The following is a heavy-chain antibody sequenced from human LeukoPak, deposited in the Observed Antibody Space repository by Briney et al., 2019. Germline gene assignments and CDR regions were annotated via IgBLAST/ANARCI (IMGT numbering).Heavy chain of an antibody. CDR2: INPNSGGT. CDR3: ARGDCSSTSCYVLRSYGMDV. J-gene: IGHJ6*02. V-gene: IGHV1-2*02. Sequence: ASVKVSCKASGYTFTGYYMHWVRQAPGQGLEWMGWINPNSGGTNYAQKFQGRVTMTRDTSISTAYMELSRLRSDDTAVYYCARGDCSSTSCYVLRSYGMDVWGQGTTVTVSS. CDR1: GYTFTGYY. D-gene: IGHD2-2*01.